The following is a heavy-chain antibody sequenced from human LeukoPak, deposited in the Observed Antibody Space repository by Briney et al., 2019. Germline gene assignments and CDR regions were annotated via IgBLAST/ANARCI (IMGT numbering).Heavy chain of an antibody. Sequence: ASVKVSCKASGYTLTSYGISWVRQAPGQGLEWMGWISAYNGNTNYAQKLQGRVTMTTGTSTSTAYMELRSLRSDDTAVYYCARGSGWYGHYYFDYWGQGTLVTVSS. J-gene: IGHJ4*02. CDR1: GYTLTSYG. D-gene: IGHD6-19*01. CDR3: ARGSGWYGHYYFDY. CDR2: ISAYNGNT. V-gene: IGHV1-18*01.